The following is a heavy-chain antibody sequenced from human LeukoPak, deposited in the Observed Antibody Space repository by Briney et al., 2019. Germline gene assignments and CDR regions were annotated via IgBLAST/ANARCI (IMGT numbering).Heavy chain of an antibody. J-gene: IGHJ4*02. CDR1: SGSISSYC. Sequence: SETLSLTCTVSSGSISSYCWSWIRQPPGKGLEWIGYIYYSGITEYSPSLKGRVTISVETSKNQFSLRLSSVTAADAAVYYCARHAADTVMLDNWGQGTLVTVSS. V-gene: IGHV4-59*08. CDR2: IYYSGIT. CDR3: ARHAADTVMLDN. D-gene: IGHD5-18*01.